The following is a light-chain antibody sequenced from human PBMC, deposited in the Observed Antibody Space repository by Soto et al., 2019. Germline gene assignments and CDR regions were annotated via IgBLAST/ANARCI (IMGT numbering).Light chain of an antibody. CDR3: QQYGSSPET. J-gene: IGKJ1*01. V-gene: IGKV3-20*01. CDR2: GAS. Sequence: EIVLTQSPGTLSLSPGERATLSCRASQSVSSSYLAWYQQKPGQAPRLLIYGASSRATGIPARFSGSGSGTDFTLNISRLEPEDFAVYYCQQYGSSPETFGQGTKVDIK. CDR1: QSVSSSY.